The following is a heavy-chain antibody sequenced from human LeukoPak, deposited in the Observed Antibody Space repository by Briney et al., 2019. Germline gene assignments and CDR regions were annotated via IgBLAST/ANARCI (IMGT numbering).Heavy chain of an antibody. CDR3: ASSSLWGATLDY. Sequence: SETLSLTCTVSGGYISSYYWSWLRQPPGKGLEWIGYNYYSGSTNYNPSLKSRVTISVDTSKTQFSLKLSSVTAADTAVYYCASSSLWGATLDYWGQGTLVTVSS. CDR1: GGYISSYY. CDR2: NYYSGST. D-gene: IGHD1-26*01. J-gene: IGHJ4*02. V-gene: IGHV4-59*01.